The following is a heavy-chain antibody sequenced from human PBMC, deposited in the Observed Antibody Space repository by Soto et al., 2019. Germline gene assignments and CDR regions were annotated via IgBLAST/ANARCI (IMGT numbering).Heavy chain of an antibody. J-gene: IGHJ4*02. V-gene: IGHV1-8*01. CDR2: VNPNSGNT. CDR3: ARGYPCTSTNCYYYDY. D-gene: IGHD2-2*01. Sequence: GASVKVSCKASGYTFTSYDINWVRQVSGQGPEWMGWVNPNSGNTGYAQKFQGRVTMTRDTSINTAYMELSSLRSEDTAVYYCARGYPCTSTNCYYYDYWGQGTLVTVSS. CDR1: GYTFTSYD.